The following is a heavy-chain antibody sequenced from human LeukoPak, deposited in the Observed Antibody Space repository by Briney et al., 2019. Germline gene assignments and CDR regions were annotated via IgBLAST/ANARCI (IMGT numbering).Heavy chain of an antibody. J-gene: IGHJ4*02. Sequence: GGSLRLSCAASGFTFSSYWMTWVRQAPGKGLEWVANIKQDGSEKYYVDSVKGRFTISRDNAKNSLYLQVNSLRAEDAAVYYCARENDSGWSGPFDYWGQGTLVTVSS. D-gene: IGHD6-19*01. CDR2: IKQDGSEK. V-gene: IGHV3-7*03. CDR1: GFTFSSYW. CDR3: ARENDSGWSGPFDY.